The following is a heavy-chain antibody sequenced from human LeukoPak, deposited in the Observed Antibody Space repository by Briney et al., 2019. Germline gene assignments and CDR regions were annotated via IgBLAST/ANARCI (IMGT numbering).Heavy chain of an antibody. CDR1: GFTFSNYC. D-gene: IGHD3-9*01. Sequence: GGSLRLSCAASGFTFSNYCMQWVRQAPGKGLEWVEFIRYDGSIKHYADSVKGRFTISRDNSKNTLYLQMNSLRAEDAAVYYCANGPQYNTLTGYYKVRSHLDYWGQGTLVTVSS. V-gene: IGHV3-30*02. CDR3: ANGPQYNTLTGYYKVRSHLDY. CDR2: IRYDGSIK. J-gene: IGHJ4*02.